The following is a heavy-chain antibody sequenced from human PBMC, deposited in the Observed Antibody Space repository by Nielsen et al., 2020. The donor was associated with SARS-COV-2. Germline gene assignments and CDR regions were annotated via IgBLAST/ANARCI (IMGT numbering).Heavy chain of an antibody. CDR1: GFSLSNARMG. Sequence: SGPTLVKPTETLTLTCTVSGFSLSNARMGVSWIRQPPGKGLEWIGYIYYSGSTYYNPSLKSRVTISVDTSKNQFSLKLSSVTAADTAVYYCARARYDSSGYNWFDPWGQGTLVTVSS. CDR2: IYYSGST. V-gene: IGHV4-30-4*08. CDR3: ARARYDSSGYNWFDP. J-gene: IGHJ5*02. D-gene: IGHD3-22*01.